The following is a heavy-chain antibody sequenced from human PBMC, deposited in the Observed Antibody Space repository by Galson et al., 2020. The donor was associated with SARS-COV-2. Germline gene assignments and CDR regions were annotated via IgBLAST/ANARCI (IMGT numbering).Heavy chain of an antibody. Sequence: GGSLRLSCAPSGFTSTTYAMHWVRQPPGKGLEWVAVISYDGSNKYYADSVKGRFTISRDNSKNTLYLQMNTLRAEDTAVYYCAKRHRDSSGFDYWGQGTLVTVSS. CDR3: AKRHRDSSGFDY. V-gene: IGHV3-30*16. CDR2: ISYDGSNK. CDR1: GFTSTTYA. D-gene: IGHD3-22*01. J-gene: IGHJ4*02.